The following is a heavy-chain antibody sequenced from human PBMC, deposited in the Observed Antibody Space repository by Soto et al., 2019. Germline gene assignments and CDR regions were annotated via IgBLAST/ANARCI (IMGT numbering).Heavy chain of an antibody. V-gene: IGHV1-69*04. CDR3: ARDSREIDQFGPIGSHQDP. CDR1: GGTFSSYT. D-gene: IGHD2-21*01. Sequence: ASVKVSCKASGGTFSSYTISWVRQAPGQGLEWMGRIIPILGIANYAQKFQGRVTITADKSTSTAYMELSSLRSEDTAVYYCARDSREIDQFGPIGSHQDPWGQGTLVTVSS. J-gene: IGHJ5*02. CDR2: IIPILGIA.